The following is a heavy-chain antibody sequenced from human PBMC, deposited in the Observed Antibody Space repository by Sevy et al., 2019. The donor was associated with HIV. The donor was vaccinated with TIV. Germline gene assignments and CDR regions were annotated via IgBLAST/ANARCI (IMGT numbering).Heavy chain of an antibody. D-gene: IGHD6-13*01. CDR3: AKGFRGSSWYSSTYYYYGMDV. Sequence: GGSLRLSCAASGFTFSSYGMHWVRQAPGKGLEWVAVISYDGSNKYYADSVKGRFTISRDNSKNTLYLQMNSLRAEDTAVYYCAKGFRGSSWYSSTYYYYGMDVWGQGTTVTVSS. V-gene: IGHV3-30*18. CDR1: GFTFSSYG. CDR2: ISYDGSNK. J-gene: IGHJ6*02.